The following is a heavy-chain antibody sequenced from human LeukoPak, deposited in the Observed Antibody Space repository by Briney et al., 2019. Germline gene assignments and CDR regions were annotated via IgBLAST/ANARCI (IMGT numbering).Heavy chain of an antibody. J-gene: IGHJ3*02. V-gene: IGHV4-39*07. CDR1: GGSISSSSYY. CDR3: ARVYGSSHSDAFDI. D-gene: IGHD2-2*01. Sequence: PSETLSLTCTVSGGSISSSSYYWGWIRQPPGKGLEWIGSIYYSGSTYYNPSLKSRVTISVDTSKNQFSLKLSSVTAADTAVYYCARVYGSSHSDAFDIWGQGTMVTVSS. CDR2: IYYSGST.